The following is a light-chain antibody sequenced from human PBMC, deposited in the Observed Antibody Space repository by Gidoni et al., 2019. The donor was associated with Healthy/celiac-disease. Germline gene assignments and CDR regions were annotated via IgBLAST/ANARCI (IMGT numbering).Light chain of an antibody. J-gene: IGLJ2*01. CDR1: SSDVGSYNI. V-gene: IGLV2-23*02. CDR3: CSYAGSRGVV. Sequence: QSALTQPASVSGSPGQSITISCTGTSSDVGSYNIVSWYQQPPGKAPKLMIYEVSKRPSGVSNRFSGSKSGNTASLTISGLQAEDEADYYCCSYAGSRGVVFGGGTKLTVL. CDR2: EVS.